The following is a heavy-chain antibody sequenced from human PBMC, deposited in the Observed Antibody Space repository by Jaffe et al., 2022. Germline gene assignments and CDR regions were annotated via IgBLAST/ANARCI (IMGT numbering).Heavy chain of an antibody. V-gene: IGHV3-73*02. CDR1: GFTFSGSA. J-gene: IGHJ4*02. CDR3: TKAGNDFWSGYYKF. CDR2: IRSKANSYAT. D-gene: IGHD3-3*01. Sequence: EVQLVESGGGLVQPGGSLKLSCAASGFTFSGSAMHWVRQASGKGLEWVGRIRSKANSYATAYAASVKGRFTISRDDSKNTAYLQMNSLKTEDTAVYYCTKAGNDFWSGYYKFWGQGTLVTVSS.